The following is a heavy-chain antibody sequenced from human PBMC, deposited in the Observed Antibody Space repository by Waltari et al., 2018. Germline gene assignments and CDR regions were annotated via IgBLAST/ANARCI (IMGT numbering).Heavy chain of an antibody. V-gene: IGHV4-4*08. D-gene: IGHD4-4*01. CDR1: GGSITAFF. CDR2: LGGPSGKF. J-gene: IGHJ4*02. Sequence: QVQLLESGPGLVKPSETLSLPCALSGGSITAFFWNWIRQAPGKGLEWIGYLGGPSGKFYYTPSLRSRVTFSTDSSKNHLSLRLTSVTAADTAVYYCATGNSIFDSWGRGVLVTVSS. CDR3: ATGNSIFDS.